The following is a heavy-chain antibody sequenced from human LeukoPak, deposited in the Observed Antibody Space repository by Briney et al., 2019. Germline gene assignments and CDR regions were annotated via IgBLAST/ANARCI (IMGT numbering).Heavy chain of an antibody. J-gene: IGHJ4*02. D-gene: IGHD3-22*01. CDR2: ISASGGSR. CDR3: AREGRRGYYDSSGYADY. Sequence: GGSLRLSCAASGFTFSSYAMSWVRQAPGKGLEWVSAISASGGSRYYADSVKGRFTISRDNAKNSLSLQMNSLRAEDTAVYYCAREGRRGYYDSSGYADYWGQGTLVTVSS. CDR1: GFTFSSYA. V-gene: IGHV3-23*01.